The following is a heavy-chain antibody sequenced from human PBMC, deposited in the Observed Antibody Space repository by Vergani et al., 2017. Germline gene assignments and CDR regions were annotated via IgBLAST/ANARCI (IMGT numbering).Heavy chain of an antibody. CDR1: GFTFSYYS. V-gene: IGHV3-21*01. D-gene: IGHD3-16*01. CDR2: ISGNNDDV. CDR3: VRDVRVWRT. Sequence: EVQMVESGGGLVKPGGSLRLSCVASGFTFSYYSMNWVRQAPGKGLEWVSSISGNNDDVYYEDSVKARLTISGDNAKNSLYLDMSSLRAEDTAVYYCVRDVRVWRTWGQGTLVAVSS. J-gene: IGHJ3*01.